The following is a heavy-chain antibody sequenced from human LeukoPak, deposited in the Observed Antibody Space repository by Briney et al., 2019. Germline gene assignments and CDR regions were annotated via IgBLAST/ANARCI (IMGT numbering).Heavy chain of an antibody. CDR3: ARSYCGGDCFYSYLDY. V-gene: IGHV5-51*01. D-gene: IGHD2-21*02. Sequence: GESLKISCKGSGYSFPTYWIAWVRQMPGKGLEWMGIIYPGDSDTSYSPSLQGQVTISADKSISTAYLQWSSLKSSDTAMYYCARSYCGGDCFYSYLDYWGQGTPVTVSS. J-gene: IGHJ4*02. CDR2: IYPGDSDT. CDR1: GYSFPTYW.